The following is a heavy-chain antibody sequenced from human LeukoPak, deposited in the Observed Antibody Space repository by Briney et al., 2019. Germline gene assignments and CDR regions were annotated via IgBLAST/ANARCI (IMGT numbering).Heavy chain of an antibody. D-gene: IGHD2-15*01. J-gene: IGHJ4*02. V-gene: IGHV3-23*01. Sequence: PGGSLRLSCAASRFTFSSYAMTWVRQAPGKGLEWVAAISGGGDYRYHADSVKGRFTISRDNSKNTLSLQMNSLRAEDTAVYFCAKGRAVAAAATPSDYWGQGTLVTVSS. CDR1: RFTFSSYA. CDR3: AKGRAVAAAATPSDY. CDR2: ISGGGDYR.